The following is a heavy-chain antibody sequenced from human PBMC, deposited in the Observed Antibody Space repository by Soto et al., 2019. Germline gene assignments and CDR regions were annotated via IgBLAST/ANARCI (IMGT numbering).Heavy chain of an antibody. J-gene: IGHJ6*02. Sequence: EVQLLESGGGLVQPGGSLRLSCAASGFTFSSYAMSWVRQAPGKGLEWVSAISGSGGSTYYADSVKGRFTISRDNSKNTLYLQMNSLRAEDTAVYYCAKDLSQGIVATTGMDVWGQGTTVTVSS. CDR1: GFTFSSYA. D-gene: IGHD5-12*01. V-gene: IGHV3-23*01. CDR2: ISGSGGST. CDR3: AKDLSQGIVATTGMDV.